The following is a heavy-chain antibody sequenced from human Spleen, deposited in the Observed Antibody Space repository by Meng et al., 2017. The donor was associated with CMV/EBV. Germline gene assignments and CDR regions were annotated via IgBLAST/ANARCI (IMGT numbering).Heavy chain of an antibody. J-gene: IGHJ6*02. D-gene: IGHD3-3*01. CDR2: IYYSGST. Sequence: SETLSLTCTVSGGSISSYYWSWIRQPPGKGLEWIGYIYYSGSTNYNPSLKSRVTISVDTSKNQFSLKLSSVTAADTAVYYRARSLGPPYYDFWSGYYTYYYGMDVWGQGTTVTVSS. CDR1: GGSISSYY. V-gene: IGHV4-59*01. CDR3: ARSLGPPYYDFWSGYYTYYYGMDV.